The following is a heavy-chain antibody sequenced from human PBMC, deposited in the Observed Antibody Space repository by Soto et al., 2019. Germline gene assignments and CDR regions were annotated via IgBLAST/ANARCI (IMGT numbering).Heavy chain of an antibody. J-gene: IGHJ4*02. V-gene: IGHV2-5*01. CDR2: IYGNDDK. D-gene: IGHD4-17*01. CDR1: GFSLSTSRVL. CDR3: AHRTTVTSDDF. Sequence: QITLKESGPPLVKPTQTLTLTCTFSGFSLSTSRVLVGWIRQPPGKALEWLAFIYGNDDKRYSPSLRSRLTITKDTSKNQVVLTMTNMDPVDTATYYCAHRTTVTSDDFWGQGTLVTVSS.